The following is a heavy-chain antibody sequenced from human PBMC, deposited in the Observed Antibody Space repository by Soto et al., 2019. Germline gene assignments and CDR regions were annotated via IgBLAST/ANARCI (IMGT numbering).Heavy chain of an antibody. J-gene: IGHJ4*02. CDR2: ISADGSDK. D-gene: IGHD3-3*01. CDR3: VKGSDVARQELDY. Sequence: QVQLVESGGGVVQPGRSLRLSCAASGFTFSNFGMHWVRQAPGKGLEWVADISADGSDKYFSGSVKGRFTISRDNSKNTLFLQMNSLRVEDTAVYYCVKGSDVARQELDYWGQGTLVTFSS. V-gene: IGHV3-30*18. CDR1: GFTFSNFG.